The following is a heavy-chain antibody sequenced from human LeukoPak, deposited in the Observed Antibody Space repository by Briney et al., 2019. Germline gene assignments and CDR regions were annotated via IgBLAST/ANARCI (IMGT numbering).Heavy chain of an antibody. J-gene: IGHJ4*02. Sequence: GGSLRLSCAASGFNVSSSFLSWVRQAPGKGQEYVSVIYSGGTTYYADSVKGRFTISRDNSKNTVHLQMNSLRAEDTAVYYCARAQGRGFDYWGQGTLVTVSA. CDR2: IYSGGTT. CDR1: GFNVSSSF. CDR3: ARAQGRGFDY. V-gene: IGHV3-66*01.